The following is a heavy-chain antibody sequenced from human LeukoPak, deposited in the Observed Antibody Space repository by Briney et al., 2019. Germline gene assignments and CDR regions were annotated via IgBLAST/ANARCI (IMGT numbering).Heavy chain of an antibody. J-gene: IGHJ4*02. CDR2: IVTSGSST. CDR3: AKGERGLSDY. D-gene: IGHD1-1*01. Sequence: GGSLRLSCAASGFTFSNYAMSWVRQAPGQGLEWVSAIVTSGSSTYYADSVRGRFTISRDNSKNTLYLQMNSLRAEDTAVYYCAKGERGLSDYWGQGTLVTVSS. V-gene: IGHV3-23*01. CDR1: GFTFSNYA.